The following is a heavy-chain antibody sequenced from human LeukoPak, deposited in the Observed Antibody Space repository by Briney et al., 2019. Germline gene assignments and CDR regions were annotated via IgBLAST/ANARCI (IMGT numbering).Heavy chain of an antibody. Sequence: GGSLRLSCAASGFTFSSYRMTWVRQAPGKGLEWVSSISSSSSYIYYADSVKGRFTISRDNAKNSLYLQMNSLRAEDTAVYYCARGTGTPGWFDPWGQGTLVTVSS. CDR2: ISSSSSYI. CDR3: ARGTGTPGWFDP. J-gene: IGHJ5*02. D-gene: IGHD2-8*02. CDR1: GFTFSSYR. V-gene: IGHV3-21*01.